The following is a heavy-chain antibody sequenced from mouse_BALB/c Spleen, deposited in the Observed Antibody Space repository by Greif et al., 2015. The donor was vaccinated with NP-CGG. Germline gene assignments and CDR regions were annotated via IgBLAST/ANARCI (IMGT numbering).Heavy chain of an antibody. CDR3: ARREGTGTFAY. J-gene: IGHJ3*01. Sequence: QVQLQQSGAELAKPGASVKMSCKASGYTFTSYWMHWVKQRPGQGLEWIGYINPSTGYTEYNQKFKDKATLTADKSSSTAVMQLSSLTTEDSAVYYCARREGTGTFAYWGQGTLVTVSA. CDR2: INPSTGYT. V-gene: IGHV1-7*01. CDR1: GYTFTSYW. D-gene: IGHD4-1*01.